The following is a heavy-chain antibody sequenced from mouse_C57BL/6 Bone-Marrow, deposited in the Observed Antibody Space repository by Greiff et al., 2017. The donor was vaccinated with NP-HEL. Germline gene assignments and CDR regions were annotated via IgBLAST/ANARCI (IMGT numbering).Heavy chain of an antibody. CDR3: ARKIRSYLYAMDY. CDR1: GYTFTSYT. V-gene: IGHV1-4*01. D-gene: IGHD1-1*01. CDR2: INPSSGYT. Sequence: QVQLQQSGAELARPGASVKMSCKASGYTFTSYTLHWVKQRPGQGLEWIGYINPSSGYTKSNQKFKDKATLPADKSSSTAYMQLSSLTSEDSAVYYCARKIRSYLYAMDYWGQGTSGTVSS. J-gene: IGHJ4*01.